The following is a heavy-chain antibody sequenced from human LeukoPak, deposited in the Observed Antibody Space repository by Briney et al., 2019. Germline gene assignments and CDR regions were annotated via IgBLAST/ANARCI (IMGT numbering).Heavy chain of an antibody. CDR2: IKEDGSEK. CDR1: GFTFSSYW. CDR3: ARSTDYYDSSGYPAPFYYFDY. Sequence: GGSLRLSCAASGFTFSSYWTTWLRQAPGKGLEWVANIKEDGSEKKYVDSVKGRFTIARDNAKNSLYLQMNSLRAEDTAVYYCARSTDYYDSSGYPAPFYYFDYWGQGTLVTVSS. D-gene: IGHD3-22*01. V-gene: IGHV3-7*01. J-gene: IGHJ4*02.